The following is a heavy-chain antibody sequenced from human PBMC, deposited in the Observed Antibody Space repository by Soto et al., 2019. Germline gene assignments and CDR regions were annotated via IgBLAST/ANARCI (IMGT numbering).Heavy chain of an antibody. Sequence: QITLKESGPTLVKPTQTLTLTCTFSGFSLSTSGVGVGWIRQPPGKALEWLALIYWDDDKRYSPSLKSRLTIAQDTSKNQVVLTMTNMDPVDTATYYCGHSGIQLWLRWFDPWGQGTLVTVSS. D-gene: IGHD5-18*01. J-gene: IGHJ5*02. CDR2: IYWDDDK. V-gene: IGHV2-5*02. CDR3: GHSGIQLWLRWFDP. CDR1: GFSLSTSGVG.